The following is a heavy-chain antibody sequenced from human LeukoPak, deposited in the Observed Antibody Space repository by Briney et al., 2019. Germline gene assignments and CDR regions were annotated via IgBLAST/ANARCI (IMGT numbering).Heavy chain of an antibody. Sequence: SETLSLTCTVSGDSISGSYLSWFRQPPGKGLEWIGFMFYSGSTNYNPALRSRVTMSVDSSKNQFSLRLSSVTAADTAVYYCARHDPYRGMDVWGQGTTVTVSS. CDR2: MFYSGST. J-gene: IGHJ6*02. CDR1: GDSISGSY. V-gene: IGHV4-59*01. CDR3: ARHDPYRGMDV.